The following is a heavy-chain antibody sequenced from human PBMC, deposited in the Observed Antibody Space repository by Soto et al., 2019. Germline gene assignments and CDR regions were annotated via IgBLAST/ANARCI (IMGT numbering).Heavy chain of an antibody. CDR3: ARAPTAYDFWSGYYNYYYGMDV. D-gene: IGHD3-3*01. Sequence: VRLSCAASGFTFSSYDMHWVRKATGKGLEWVSAIGTAGDTYYPGSVKGRFTISRENAKNSLYLQMNSLRAGDTAVYYCARAPTAYDFWSGYYNYYYGMDVWGQGTTVTVSS. J-gene: IGHJ6*02. V-gene: IGHV3-13*01. CDR2: IGTAGDT. CDR1: GFTFSSYD.